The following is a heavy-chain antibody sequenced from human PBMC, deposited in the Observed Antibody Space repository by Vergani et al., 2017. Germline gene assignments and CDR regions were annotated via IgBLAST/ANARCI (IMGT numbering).Heavy chain of an antibody. CDR2: VSGNGDST. CDR1: GLTFSTYA. V-gene: IGHV3-23*01. Sequence: EVQLLESGGGLVQPGGSLRLSCAVSGLTFSTYAMSWVRQAPGRGLEWVSAVSGNGDSTYYADSVKGRFTISRDNSKNTLYLQMNSLRAEDTAVYYCAKMCVKLGSVYWGQGTLVSVSS. CDR3: AKMCVKLGSVY. J-gene: IGHJ4*02. D-gene: IGHD7-27*01.